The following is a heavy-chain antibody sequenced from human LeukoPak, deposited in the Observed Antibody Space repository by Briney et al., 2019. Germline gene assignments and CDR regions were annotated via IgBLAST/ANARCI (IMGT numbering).Heavy chain of an antibody. Sequence: ASVKVSCKASGYTFTSYAMNWVRQAPGQGLEWRGWINTNTGNPTYAQGFTGRFVFSLDTSVSTAYLQISSLKAEDTAVYYCAREGQWLVIGYFDYWGQGTLVTVSS. CDR3: AREGQWLVIGYFDY. CDR2: INTNTGNP. D-gene: IGHD6-19*01. CDR1: GYTFTSYA. V-gene: IGHV7-4-1*02. J-gene: IGHJ4*02.